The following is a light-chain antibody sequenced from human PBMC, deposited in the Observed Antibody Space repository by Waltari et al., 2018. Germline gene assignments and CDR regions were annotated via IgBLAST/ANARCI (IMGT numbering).Light chain of an antibody. J-gene: IGLJ2*01. CDR2: GKT. V-gene: IGLV3-19*01. CDR3: TSRDISGDVV. Sequence: SSELTQNPAVSVALGQTVRITCQGDSPRTYYESWCRQKPGQAPVLVIYGKTNRPSGIPDRVSATSSGNTASLTITGAQAEDEAHYYCTSRDISGDVVFGGGTKLTVL. CDR1: SPRTYY.